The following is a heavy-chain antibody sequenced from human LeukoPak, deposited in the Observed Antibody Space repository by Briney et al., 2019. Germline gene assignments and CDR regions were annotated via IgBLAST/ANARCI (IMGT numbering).Heavy chain of an antibody. J-gene: IGHJ6*02. CDR3: ARAFSFYYYGMDV. Sequence: PSETLSLTCAVYGGSFSGYYWSWIRQPPGKGLEWIGEINHSGSTNYNPSLKSRVTISVDTSKNQFSLKLSSVTAADTAVYYGARAFSFYYYGMDVWGQGTTVTVSS. CDR1: GGSFSGYY. CDR2: INHSGST. D-gene: IGHD3-16*02. V-gene: IGHV4-34*01.